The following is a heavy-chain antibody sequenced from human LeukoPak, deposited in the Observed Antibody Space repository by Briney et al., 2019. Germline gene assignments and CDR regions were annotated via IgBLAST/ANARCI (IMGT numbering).Heavy chain of an antibody. J-gene: IGHJ3*02. V-gene: IGHV3-20*04. CDR2: INWNGGST. D-gene: IGHD3-10*01. CDR1: GFTFDDYG. CDR3: PRGPGRLDAFDM. Sequence: PGGSLRLSCAASGFTFDDYGMSWVRQAPGKGLEWVSGINWNGGSTGYADSVKGRFTISRDNAKNSLYLQMNSLRAEDTALYYCPRGPGRLDAFDMWGQGAMVTVSS.